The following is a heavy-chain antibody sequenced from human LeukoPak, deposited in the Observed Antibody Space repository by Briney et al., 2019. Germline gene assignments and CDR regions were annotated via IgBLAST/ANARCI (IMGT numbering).Heavy chain of an antibody. Sequence: GGSLRLSCAASGFTFSSYAMSWVRQAPGKGLEWVSAISGSGGSTYYADSVKGRFTISRDNSKNTLYLQMNSLRAKDTAVYYCAKADRSGWYLGPPYYFDYWGQGTLVTVSS. D-gene: IGHD6-19*01. CDR3: AKADRSGWYLGPPYYFDY. J-gene: IGHJ4*02. CDR1: GFTFSSYA. V-gene: IGHV3-23*01. CDR2: ISGSGGST.